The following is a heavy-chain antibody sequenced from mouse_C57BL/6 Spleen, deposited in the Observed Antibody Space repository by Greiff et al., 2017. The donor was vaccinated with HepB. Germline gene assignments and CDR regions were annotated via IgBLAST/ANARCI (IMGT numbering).Heavy chain of an antibody. J-gene: IGHJ4*01. CDR3: ARDGYSSMDY. V-gene: IGHV1-22*01. CDR2: INPNNGGT. CDR1: GYTFTDYN. Sequence: EVQLMESGPELVKPGASVKMSCKASGYTFTDYNMHWVKQSHGKSLEWIGYINPNNGGTSYNQKFKGKATLTVNKSSSTAYMELRSLTSEDSAVYYCARDGYSSMDYWGQGTSVTVSS. D-gene: IGHD2-3*01.